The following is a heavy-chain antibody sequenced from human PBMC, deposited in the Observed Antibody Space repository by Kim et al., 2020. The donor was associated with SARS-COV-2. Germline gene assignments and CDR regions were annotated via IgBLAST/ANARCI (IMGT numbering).Heavy chain of an antibody. CDR1: GGSISSGGYY. Sequence: SETLSLTCTVSGGSISSGGYYWSWIRQHPGKGLEWIGYIYYSGSTYYNPSLKSRVTISVDTSKNQFSLKLSSVTAADTAVYYCARGWRYDYVWGSYRYGSPIFDYWGQGTLVTVSS. D-gene: IGHD3-16*02. CDR2: IYYSGST. J-gene: IGHJ4*02. CDR3: ARGWRYDYVWGSYRYGSPIFDY. V-gene: IGHV4-31*03.